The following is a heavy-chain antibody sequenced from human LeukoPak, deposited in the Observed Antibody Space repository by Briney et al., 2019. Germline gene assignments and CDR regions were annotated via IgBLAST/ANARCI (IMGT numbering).Heavy chain of an antibody. Sequence: GGSLRLSCAASGFTFSNYWMTWVRQAPGKGLEWVANINQDGSVKYYVDSVKGRFTISRDNAKNSLYLQMNSLRAEDTAVYYCARDPYYSSWSYYFDCWGQGTLVTVSS. D-gene: IGHD6-13*01. V-gene: IGHV3-7*05. CDR1: GFTFSNYW. CDR3: ARDPYYSSWSYYFDC. CDR2: INQDGSVK. J-gene: IGHJ4*02.